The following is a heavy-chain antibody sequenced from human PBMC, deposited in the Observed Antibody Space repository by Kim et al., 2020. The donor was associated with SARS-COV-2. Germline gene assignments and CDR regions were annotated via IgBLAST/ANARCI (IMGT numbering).Heavy chain of an antibody. CDR2: INHSGGT. CDR3: ARGTRQWLVRGPYCYYMDV. Sequence: GSLRLSCAASGFTFSSYGMHWVRQAPGKGLEWIGEINHSGGTNYNPSLKSRVTISVDTSKNQFSLQLSSVTAADTAVYYCARGTRQWLVRGPYCYYMDV. D-gene: IGHD6-19*01. V-gene: IGHV4-34*01. CDR1: GFTFSSYG. J-gene: IGHJ6*03.